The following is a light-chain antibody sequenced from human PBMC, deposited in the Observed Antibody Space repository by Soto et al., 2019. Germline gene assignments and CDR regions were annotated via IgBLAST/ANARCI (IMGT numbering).Light chain of an antibody. CDR1: SGHSSYT. CDR2: VNSDGRH. J-gene: IGLJ2*01. CDR3: QTWGSGIVL. Sequence: QAVVTQSPSASASLGASVKLTCTLSSGHSSYTIAWHQQHPEKGPRYLMRVNSDGRHYKGDGIPERFSGSSSGAERYLTISSLQSEDEADYYCQTWGSGIVLFGGGTKVTVL. V-gene: IGLV4-69*01.